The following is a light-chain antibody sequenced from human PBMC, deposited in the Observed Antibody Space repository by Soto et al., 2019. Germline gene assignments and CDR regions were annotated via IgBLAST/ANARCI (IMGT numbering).Light chain of an antibody. Sequence: QSGLTQPASVSGSPGQSITISCTGTSSDVGGYNYVSWYQQPPGKAPKLIIYDVGNRPSGVSNRFSDSKSGNTASLTISALQAEDEADYYCSSYTTNGTYVFGTGTKLTVL. V-gene: IGLV2-14*01. CDR1: SSDVGGYNY. CDR2: DVG. CDR3: SSYTTNGTYV. J-gene: IGLJ1*01.